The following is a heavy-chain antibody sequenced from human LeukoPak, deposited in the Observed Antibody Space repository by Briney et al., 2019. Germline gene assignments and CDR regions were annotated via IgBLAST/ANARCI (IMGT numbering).Heavy chain of an antibody. V-gene: IGHV4-61*01. J-gene: IGHJ6*03. CDR3: AREPRYCSSTSCSSYMDV. D-gene: IGHD2-2*01. CDR2: IYYSGST. Sequence: SQTLSLTCTVSGGSISNGSYYWSWIRQPPGKGLEWIGYIYYSGSTNYNPSLKSRVTISVDTSKNQFSLKLSSVTAADTAVYYCAREPRYCSSTSCSSYMDVWGKGTTVTVSS. CDR1: GGSISNGSYY.